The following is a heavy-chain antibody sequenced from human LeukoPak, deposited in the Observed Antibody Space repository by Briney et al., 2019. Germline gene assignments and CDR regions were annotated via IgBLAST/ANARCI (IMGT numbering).Heavy chain of an antibody. CDR1: GDSISSGDYY. CDR3: ARSVPAARLYPREYYYYYMDV. CDR2: INHSGST. V-gene: IGHV4-61*10. D-gene: IGHD2-2*01. Sequence: PSETLSLTCTVSGDSISSGDYYWSWIRQPAGKGLEWIGEINHSGSTNYNPSLKSRVTISVDTSKNQFSLKLSSVTAADTAVYYCARSVPAARLYPREYYYYYMDVWGKGTTVTVSS. J-gene: IGHJ6*03.